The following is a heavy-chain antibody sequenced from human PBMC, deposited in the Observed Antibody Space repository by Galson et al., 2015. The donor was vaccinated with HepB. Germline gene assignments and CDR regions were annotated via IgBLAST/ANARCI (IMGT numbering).Heavy chain of an antibody. D-gene: IGHD3-22*01. CDR1: GYSFTSYW. CDR2: IYPGDSDT. Sequence: QSGAEVKKPGESLKISCKGSGYSFTSYWIGWVRQMPGKGLEWMGIIYPGDSDTRYSPSFQGQVTISADKSISTAYLQWSSLKASDTAMYYCARDYYDSSGPPGNAFDIWGQGTMVTVSS. CDR3: ARDYYDSSGPPGNAFDI. V-gene: IGHV5-51*01. J-gene: IGHJ3*02.